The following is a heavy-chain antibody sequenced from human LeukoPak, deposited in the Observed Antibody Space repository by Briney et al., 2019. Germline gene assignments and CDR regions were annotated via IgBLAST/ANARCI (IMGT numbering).Heavy chain of an antibody. CDR3: ARAVTDGYSPDFYFDF. J-gene: IGHJ4*02. V-gene: IGHV3-53*01. Sequence: GGSLRLSCAAYDFTVASTYMSWLRQAPGKGLEWVSTIYRSGNTFYADSVKGRFTISRDTSMNTLNLEMNSLGVEDTAVYYCARAVTDGYSPDFYFDFWGQGTLVTVSS. CDR2: IYRSGNT. D-gene: IGHD5-24*01. CDR1: DFTVASTY.